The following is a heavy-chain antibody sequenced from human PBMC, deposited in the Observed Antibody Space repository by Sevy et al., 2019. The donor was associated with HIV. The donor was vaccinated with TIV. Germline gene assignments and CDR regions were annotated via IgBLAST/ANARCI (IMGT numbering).Heavy chain of an antibody. CDR1: GFTFSTYD. Sequence: GGSLRLSCVASGFTFSTYDMHWVRQVKGKGLEWVSGIGTLKDTYYPDSVKGRFIISREDAKNSLYLQINSLRAGDTAVYYCARACAAAGGKSRPNDAFDIWGQGTLVTVSS. V-gene: IGHV3-13*01. J-gene: IGHJ3*02. CDR3: ARACAAAGGKSRPNDAFDI. CDR2: IGTLKDT. D-gene: IGHD6-13*01.